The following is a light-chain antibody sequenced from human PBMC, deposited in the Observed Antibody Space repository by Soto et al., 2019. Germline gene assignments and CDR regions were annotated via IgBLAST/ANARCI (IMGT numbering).Light chain of an antibody. CDR3: QQYYSTPIT. Sequence: DIVMTQSPDSLAVSLGERATINCKSSQSVLYSSNNKNYLAWYQQKPGLPPKLLIYWASTRESGVPDRFSGSGSGTDFTLTISSLQAEDVAVYYCQQYYSTPITFGQGTRLEIK. J-gene: IGKJ5*01. CDR2: WAS. CDR1: QSVLYSSNNKNY. V-gene: IGKV4-1*01.